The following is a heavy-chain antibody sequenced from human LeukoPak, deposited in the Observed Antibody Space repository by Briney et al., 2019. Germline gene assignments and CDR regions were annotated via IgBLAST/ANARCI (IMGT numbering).Heavy chain of an antibody. J-gene: IGHJ4*02. D-gene: IGHD6-13*01. V-gene: IGHV4-59*01. CDR2: IYYSGST. CDR1: GGSISSYY. CDR3: ARVLAAAGYFDY. Sequence: SETLSLTCTVSGGSISSYYWSWIRQPPGKGLEWIGYIYYSGSTNYNPSLKSRVTLSVDTSKNQFSLKLSSVTAADTAVYYCARVLAAAGYFDYWGQGTLVTVSS.